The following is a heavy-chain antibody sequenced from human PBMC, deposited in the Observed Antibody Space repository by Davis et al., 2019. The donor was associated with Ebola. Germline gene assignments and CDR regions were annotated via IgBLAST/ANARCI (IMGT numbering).Heavy chain of an antibody. CDR2: IYYSGGT. Sequence: SETLSLTCTVSGGSINSSPYYWGWVRQPPGKGLEWIGCIYYSGGTHYNPSLKSRVTMSVDTSKNQFSLKLSSVTAADTAVYYCARAGIEYYYDSSGYYSKPNWFDPWGQGTLVTVSS. D-gene: IGHD3-22*01. CDR1: GGSINSSPYY. CDR3: ARAGIEYYYDSSGYYSKPNWFDP. V-gene: IGHV4-39*07. J-gene: IGHJ5*02.